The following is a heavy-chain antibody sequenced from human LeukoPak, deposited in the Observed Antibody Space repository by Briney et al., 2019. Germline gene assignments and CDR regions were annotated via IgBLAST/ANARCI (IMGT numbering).Heavy chain of an antibody. D-gene: IGHD6-13*01. CDR2: IHHSGSTY. V-gene: IGHV4-30-4*01. J-gene: IGHJ4*02. Sequence: SQTLSPTCTVSGGSISSGDYYWIWIRQPPGKGLEWIGYIHHSGSTYYYNPSLKSRVTMSVDTSKNQFSLKLSSVGAAVTAVYYCVRDRSRPNPFFDSWGQGTLVTFSS. CDR1: GGSISSGDYY. CDR3: VRDRSRPNPFFDS.